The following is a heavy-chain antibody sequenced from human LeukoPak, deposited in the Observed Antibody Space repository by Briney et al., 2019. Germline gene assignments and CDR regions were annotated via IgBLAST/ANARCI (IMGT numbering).Heavy chain of an antibody. CDR3: AREAYYYDSSGYYYLKDY. J-gene: IGHJ4*02. CDR2: INAGNGNT. Sequence: ASVKVSCKASGYTFTSYAMHWVRQAPGQRLEWMGWINAGNGNTKYSQKFQGRVTITRDTSASTAYMELSSLRSEDTAVYYCAREAYYYDSSGYYYLKDYWGQGTLVTVSS. D-gene: IGHD3-22*01. CDR1: GYTFTSYA. V-gene: IGHV1-3*01.